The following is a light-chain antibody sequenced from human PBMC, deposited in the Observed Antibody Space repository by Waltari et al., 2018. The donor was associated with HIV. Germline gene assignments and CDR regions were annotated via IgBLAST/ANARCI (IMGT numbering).Light chain of an antibody. V-gene: IGKV3-11*01. Sequence: PGERATLSCRASQSVNNYLGWYQQKPGQAPRLLIYDASNRATGIPARFSGSGSGTDFILTISSLEPEDVAVYYCQQRNIWPPMYTFGQGTKLEI. CDR2: DAS. J-gene: IGKJ2*01. CDR1: QSVNNY. CDR3: QQRNIWPPMYT.